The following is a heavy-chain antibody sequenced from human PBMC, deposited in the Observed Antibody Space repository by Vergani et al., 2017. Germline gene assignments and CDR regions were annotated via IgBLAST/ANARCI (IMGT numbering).Heavy chain of an antibody. CDR3: ARQRGLYTTGWYDY. Sequence: EVHLLESGGGLVQPGGSLRLSCAASGFTFTSYAMSWVRQAPGKGLEWVANIKQDGSEKYYVDSVKGRFTISRDNAKNSLYLQMNSLRAEDTAVYYCARQRGLYTTGWYDYWGQGTLVTVSS. CDR1: GFTFTSYA. CDR2: IKQDGSEK. J-gene: IGHJ4*02. D-gene: IGHD6-19*01. V-gene: IGHV3-7*01.